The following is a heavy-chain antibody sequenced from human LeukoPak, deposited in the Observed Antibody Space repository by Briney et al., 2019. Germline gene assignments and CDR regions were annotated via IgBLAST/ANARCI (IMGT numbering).Heavy chain of an antibody. Sequence: GGSLRLSCAASGVTFRSYGMHWVRQAPGKGLEWVALISSDGNDKLYGDSVRGRFTISRDDSKSTLYLQMNSLRAEDTALYYCAKDIGSYYGRDAFDIWGQGTMVTVSS. CDR3: AKDIGSYYGRDAFDI. V-gene: IGHV3-30*18. J-gene: IGHJ3*02. CDR2: ISSDGNDK. CDR1: GVTFRSYG. D-gene: IGHD1-26*01.